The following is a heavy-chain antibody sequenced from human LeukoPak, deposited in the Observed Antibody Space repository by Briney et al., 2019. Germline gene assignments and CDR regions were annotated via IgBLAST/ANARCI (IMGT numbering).Heavy chain of an antibody. CDR3: AREGETFGSYYFDY. CDR1: GFTFSSHS. J-gene: IGHJ4*02. D-gene: IGHD1-26*01. Sequence: GGSLRLYCAASGFTFSSHSMNWVRQAPGKGLEWVSSISSSSSYIYYADSVKGRFTISRDNAKNSLYLQMNSLRAEDTAVYYCAREGETFGSYYFDYWGQGTLVTVSS. CDR2: ISSSSSYI. V-gene: IGHV3-21*01.